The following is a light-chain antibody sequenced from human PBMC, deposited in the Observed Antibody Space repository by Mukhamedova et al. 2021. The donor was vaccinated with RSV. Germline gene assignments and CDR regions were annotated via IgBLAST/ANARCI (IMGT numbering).Light chain of an antibody. CDR3: QHSYGSPWT. Sequence: WYQRRVHGRAPNLLIYAASTLHTGVPSRFSGSGSGTDFSLTIAGLEPDNLATYYCQHSYGSPWTFGQGTRVEVK. V-gene: IGKV1-39*01. J-gene: IGKJ1*01. CDR2: AAS.